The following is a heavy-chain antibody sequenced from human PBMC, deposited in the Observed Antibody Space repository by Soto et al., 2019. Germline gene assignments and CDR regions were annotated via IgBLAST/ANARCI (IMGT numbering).Heavy chain of an antibody. CDR2: INPNSGGT. CDR1: GYTFTGYY. V-gene: IGHV1-2*04. Sequence: ASVKVSSKASGYTFTGYYMHSVRQAPGQGLEWMGWINPNSGGTNYAQKFQGWVTMTRDTSISTAYMELSRLRSDVTAVYYCARAMIVHPAFDIWGQGTMVTVS. J-gene: IGHJ3*02. CDR3: ARAMIVHPAFDI. D-gene: IGHD3-22*01.